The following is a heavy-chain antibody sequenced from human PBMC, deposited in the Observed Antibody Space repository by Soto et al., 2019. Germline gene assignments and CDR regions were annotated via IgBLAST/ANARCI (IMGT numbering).Heavy chain of an antibody. Sequence: QTGGSLRLSCAASGFTFSSYGMHWVREAPGKGVGWVAVISYDGSNKYYADSVKGRFTISRDNSKNTLYLQMNSLRAEDTAVYYCAKDLYGKFLEWLLNYYYYGMDVWGQGTTVTVSS. CDR3: AKDLYGKFLEWLLNYYYYGMDV. CDR2: ISYDGSNK. J-gene: IGHJ6*02. V-gene: IGHV3-30*18. D-gene: IGHD3-3*01. CDR1: GFTFSSYG.